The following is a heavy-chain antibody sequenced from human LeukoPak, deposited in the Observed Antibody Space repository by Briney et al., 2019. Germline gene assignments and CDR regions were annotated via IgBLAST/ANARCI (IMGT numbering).Heavy chain of an antibody. CDR2: ISYDGSNK. V-gene: IGHV3-30*18. J-gene: IGHJ4*02. CDR1: GFTFSSYG. CDR3: AKASRDIPAAGPSGYYSDY. Sequence: PGGSLRLSCAASGFTFSSYGMHWVRQAPGKGLEWVAVISYDGSNKYYADSVKGRFTISRDNSKNTLYLQMNSLRAEDTAIYYCAKASRDIPAAGPSGYYSDYWGQGSLVTVSS. D-gene: IGHD6-13*01.